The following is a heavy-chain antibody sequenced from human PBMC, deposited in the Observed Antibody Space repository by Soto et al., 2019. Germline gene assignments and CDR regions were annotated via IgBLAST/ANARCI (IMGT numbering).Heavy chain of an antibody. Sequence: SETLSLTCTVSGDSISRADYYWSWIRQPPGKGLEWIGYIYYSGDTYYNPSLKSRLTISVDTSKNQFSLKLSSVTAADTAVYYCARGVHCDGDCYALDYWGQGALVTVSS. D-gene: IGHD2-21*02. CDR1: GDSISRADYY. J-gene: IGHJ4*02. V-gene: IGHV4-30-4*01. CDR2: IYYSGDT. CDR3: ARGVHCDGDCYALDY.